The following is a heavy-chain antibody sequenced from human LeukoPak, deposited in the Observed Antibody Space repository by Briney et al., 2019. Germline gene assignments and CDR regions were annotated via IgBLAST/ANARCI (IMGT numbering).Heavy chain of an antibody. CDR3: AMYHYDSSGPYVGAFDI. Sequence: SVKVSCKASGGTFSSYAISWVRQAPGQGLEWMGGIIPIFGTANYAQKFQGRVTITTDESTSTAYMELGSLRSEDTAVYYCAMYHYDSSGPYVGAFDIWGQGTMVTVSS. D-gene: IGHD3-22*01. CDR1: GGTFSSYA. CDR2: IIPIFGTA. J-gene: IGHJ3*02. V-gene: IGHV1-69*05.